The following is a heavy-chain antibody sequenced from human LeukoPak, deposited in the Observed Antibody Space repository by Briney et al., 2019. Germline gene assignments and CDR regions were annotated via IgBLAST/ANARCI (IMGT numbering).Heavy chain of an antibody. J-gene: IGHJ4*02. V-gene: IGHV3-7*01. CDR1: GFTLSRHW. CDR2: IKQDGSQK. Sequence: GGSLRLSCVASGFTLSRHWMSWVRQAPGKGLEWVADIKQDGSQKYYVDSVKGRFTISRDNAKNSLYLQMNSLRAEDTAVYYCAREHWGLDYWGQGTLVTVSS. D-gene: IGHD7-27*01. CDR3: AREHWGLDY.